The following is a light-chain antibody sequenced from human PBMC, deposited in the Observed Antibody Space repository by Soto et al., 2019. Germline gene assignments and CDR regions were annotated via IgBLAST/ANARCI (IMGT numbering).Light chain of an antibody. CDR2: EDS. CDR1: SSDVGGYNY. Sequence: QSVLTQPASVSGSPGQSITISCTGTSSDVGGYNYVSWHQQHPGKAPKLMLYEDSNRPSGVSNRFAGSKAGNTASRTISGLHAEDEQDYYCSSYISSSTLEFVGGT. V-gene: IGLV2-14*01. J-gene: IGLJ3*02. CDR3: SSYISSSTLE.